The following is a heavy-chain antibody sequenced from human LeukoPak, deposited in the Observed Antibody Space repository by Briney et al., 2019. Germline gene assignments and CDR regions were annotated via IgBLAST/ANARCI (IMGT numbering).Heavy chain of an antibody. CDR2: IYYSGST. J-gene: IGHJ6*03. Sequence: SETLSLTCTVSGGSISSSSYYWGWIRQPPGKGLEWIGSIYYSGSTYYNPSLKSRFTISVDTSKNQFSLKLSSVTAADTAVYYCARVIEGGYSYGSYYYYMDVWGKGTTVTISS. D-gene: IGHD5-18*01. CDR3: ARVIEGGYSYGSYYYYMDV. V-gene: IGHV4-39*07. CDR1: GGSISSSSYY.